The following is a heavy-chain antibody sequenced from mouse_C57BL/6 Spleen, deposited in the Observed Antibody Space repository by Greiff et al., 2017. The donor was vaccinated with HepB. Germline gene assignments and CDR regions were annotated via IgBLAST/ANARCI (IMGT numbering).Heavy chain of an antibody. V-gene: IGHV1-50*01. CDR1: GYTFTSYW. CDR2: IDPSDSYT. CDR3: ARELRRDAMDY. J-gene: IGHJ4*01. D-gene: IGHD2-4*01. Sequence: QVQLKQPGAELVKPGASVKLSCKASGYTFTSYWMQWVKQRPGQGLEWIGEIDPSDSYTNYNQKFKGKATLTVDTSSSTAYMQLSSLTSEDSAVYYCARELRRDAMDYWGQGTSVTVSS.